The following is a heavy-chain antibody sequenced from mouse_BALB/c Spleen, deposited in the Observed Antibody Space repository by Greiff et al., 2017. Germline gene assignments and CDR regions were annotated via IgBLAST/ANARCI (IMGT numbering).Heavy chain of an antibody. CDR3: ARSSSGYERFYAMDY. J-gene: IGHJ4*01. D-gene: IGHD3-1*01. CDR1: GYTFTSYY. Sequence: VQLQESGPELVKPGASVRISCKASGYTFTSYYIHWVKQRPGQGLEWIGWIYPGNVNTKYNEKFKGKATLTADKSSSTAYMQLSSLTSEDSAVYFCARSSSGYERFYAMDYWGQGTSVTVSS. CDR2: IYPGNVNT. V-gene: IGHV1S56*01.